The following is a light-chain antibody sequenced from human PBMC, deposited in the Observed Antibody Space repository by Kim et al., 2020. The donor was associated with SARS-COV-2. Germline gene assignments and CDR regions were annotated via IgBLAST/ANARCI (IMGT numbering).Light chain of an antibody. CDR1: AVAKQY. J-gene: IGLJ1*01. CDR3: QSADSSGTYV. V-gene: IGLV3-25*03. CDR2: KDS. Sequence: VSPGQTARIPCSAEAVAKQYAYWYQQKPGQAPVLVIYKDSGRPSGITERFSGSSSGTTVTLTISGVQAEDEADYYCQSADSSGTYVFGTGTKVTVL.